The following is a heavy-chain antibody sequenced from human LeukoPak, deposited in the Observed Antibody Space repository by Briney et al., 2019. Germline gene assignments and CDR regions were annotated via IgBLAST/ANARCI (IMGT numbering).Heavy chain of an antibody. D-gene: IGHD3-16*01. CDR2: ISSSGGFI. Sequence: GGSLRLSCAASGFTFSNYNMNRVRQAPGKGLEWVSSISSSGGFINYADSVKGRFTISRDNAKDSLYLQMNSLRAEDTAMYYCARDYFWEQYYFDSWGQGTLVTVSS. V-gene: IGHV3-21*01. CDR1: GFTFSNYN. J-gene: IGHJ4*02. CDR3: ARDYFWEQYYFDS.